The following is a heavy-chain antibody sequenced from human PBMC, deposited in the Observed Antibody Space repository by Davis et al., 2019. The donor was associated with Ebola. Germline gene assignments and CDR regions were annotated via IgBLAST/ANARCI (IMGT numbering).Heavy chain of an antibody. V-gene: IGHV1-69*06. D-gene: IGHD5-12*01. J-gene: IGHJ6*02. Sequence: KISCKGSGYSFTSYWISWVRQAPGQGLEWMGGIIPIFGTANYAQKFQGRVTITADKSTSTAYMELSSLRSEDTAVYYCAMGKNSGYDYYYYGMDVWGQGTTVTVSS. CDR1: GYSFTSYW. CDR3: AMGKNSGYDYYYYGMDV. CDR2: IIPIFGTA.